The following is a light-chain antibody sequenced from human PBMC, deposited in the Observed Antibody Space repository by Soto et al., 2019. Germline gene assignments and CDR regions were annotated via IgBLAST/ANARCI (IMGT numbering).Light chain of an antibody. J-gene: IGKJ1*01. V-gene: IGKV3-15*01. CDR3: QQYDNWPRT. Sequence: EKVMTQSPATLSVSPGERATLSCRASQSVRSNLAWYQQNPGQPPRLLIYDASSRATGIPSRFSGSGSGTEFTLTISSLKSEDFAGYYCQQYDNWPRTFGQGTRVDFK. CDR2: DAS. CDR1: QSVRSN.